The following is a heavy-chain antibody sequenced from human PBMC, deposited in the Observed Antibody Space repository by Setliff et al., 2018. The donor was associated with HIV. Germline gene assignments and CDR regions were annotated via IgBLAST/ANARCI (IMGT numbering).Heavy chain of an antibody. CDR3: ARELDSSGYHAGQGYGFET. Sequence: PTLVNPTQTLTLTCSISGFSLSTRGMRVTWIRQPPGKALEWLARIDWDDDKYYSTSLKTSLTISKDTSKNQVVLAMTNMDPVDTATYYCARELDSSGYHAGQGYGFETWGQGTMVTVSS. V-gene: IGHV2-70*04. J-gene: IGHJ3*02. D-gene: IGHD3-22*01. CDR1: GFSLSTRGMR. CDR2: IDWDDDK.